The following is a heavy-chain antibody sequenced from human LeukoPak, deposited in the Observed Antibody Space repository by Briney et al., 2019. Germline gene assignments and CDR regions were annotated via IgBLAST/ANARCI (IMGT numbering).Heavy chain of an antibody. V-gene: IGHV4-34*09. Sequence: SETLSLTCAVYGGSFSGYYWSWIRQPPGKGLEWIGYIYYSGSTYYNPSLKSRVTISVDTSKNQFSLKLSSVTAADTAVYYCARMGIFGVVSYYYYGMDVWGQGTTVTVSS. J-gene: IGHJ6*02. CDR2: IYYSGST. D-gene: IGHD3-3*01. CDR3: ARMGIFGVVSYYYYGMDV. CDR1: GGSFSGYY.